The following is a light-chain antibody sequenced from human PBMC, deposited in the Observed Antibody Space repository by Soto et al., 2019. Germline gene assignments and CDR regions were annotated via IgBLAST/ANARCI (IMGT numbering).Light chain of an antibody. V-gene: IGKV1-17*01. CDR1: QGIRND. CDR3: LQHNSYPWT. J-gene: IGKJ1*01. Sequence: DIQITQSPTFLWSSLLEIVTINCRASQGIRNDLDWYQQKPGKAPKRLIYNALSLQSGVPSRFSGSGSGTEFTLTISSLQPEDFATYYCLQHNSYPWTFGQGTKVDIK. CDR2: NAL.